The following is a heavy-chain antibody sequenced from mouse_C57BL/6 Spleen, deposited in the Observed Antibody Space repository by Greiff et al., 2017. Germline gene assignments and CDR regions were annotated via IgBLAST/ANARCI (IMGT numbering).Heavy chain of an antibody. CDR3: ARTLYYYGSSDGYFDY. V-gene: IGHV1-72*01. Sequence: QVQLQQPGAELVKPGASVKLSCKASGYTFTSYWMHWVKQRPGRGLEWIGRIDPNSGGTKYNEKFKSKATLTVDKPSSPAYMQLSSLTSEDSAVYYCARTLYYYGSSDGYFDYWGQGTTLTVSS. D-gene: IGHD1-1*01. CDR1: GYTFTSYW. CDR2: IDPNSGGT. J-gene: IGHJ2*01.